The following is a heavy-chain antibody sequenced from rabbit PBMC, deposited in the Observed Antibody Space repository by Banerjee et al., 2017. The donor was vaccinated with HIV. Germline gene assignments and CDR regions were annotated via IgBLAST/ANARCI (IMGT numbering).Heavy chain of an antibody. J-gene: IGHJ4*01. D-gene: IGHD3-1*01. CDR2: IYAGDGTT. V-gene: IGHV1S45*01. CDR1: GFSFSSYW. Sequence: QEQLEESGGDLVKPEGSLTLTCTASGFSFSSYWMCWVRQAPGKGLEWIACIYAGDGTTYYASWAKGRFTISKTSSTVDLKMTSLTAADTATYLCARFQPVNDVYNGHMGLWGPGTLVTVS. CDR3: ARFQPVNDVYNGHMGL.